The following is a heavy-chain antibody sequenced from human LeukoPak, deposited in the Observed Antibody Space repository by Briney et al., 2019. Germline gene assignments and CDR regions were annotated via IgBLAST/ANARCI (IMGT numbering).Heavy chain of an antibody. CDR1: GFTFNNYA. J-gene: IGHJ4*02. CDR2: LSGSGGST. V-gene: IGHV3-23*01. Sequence: PGGSLRLSCATSGFTFNNYAMHWVRQAPGKGLEWVSALSGSGGSTYYADSVKGRFTISRDNSKNTLYLQMNSLRTEDTAIYYCVKPSPASRYYSDYWGQGTLVTVSS. CDR3: VKPSPASRYYSDY.